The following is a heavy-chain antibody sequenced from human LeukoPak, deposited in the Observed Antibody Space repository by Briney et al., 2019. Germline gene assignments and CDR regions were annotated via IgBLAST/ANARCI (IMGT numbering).Heavy chain of an antibody. D-gene: IGHD5-18*01. CDR1: GYTFTSYG. J-gene: IGHJ5*02. Sequence: ASVKVSCKASGYTFTSYGISWVRQAPGQGLEWMGWISAYNGNTNYAQKLQGRVTMTTDTSTSTAYMELRSLRSEDTAVYYCARGVVDTAMVRNWFDPWGQGTLVTVSS. CDR3: ARGVVDTAMVRNWFDP. V-gene: IGHV1-18*01. CDR2: ISAYNGNT.